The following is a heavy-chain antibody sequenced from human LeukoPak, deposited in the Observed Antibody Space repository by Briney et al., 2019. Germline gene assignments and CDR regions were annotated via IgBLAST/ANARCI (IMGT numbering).Heavy chain of an antibody. CDR2: IYYSGSA. CDR1: GDSISSSSYY. CDR3: ARQRALGDGFDG. V-gene: IGHV4-39*01. Sequence: SETLSLTCTVSGDSISSSSYYWGWIRQPPGKGLECIGSIYYSGSAYYNPSLKSRVTISVDTSKNQFSLKLTSVTAADTAVYYCARQRALGDGFDGWGQGTMVTVSS. J-gene: IGHJ3*01.